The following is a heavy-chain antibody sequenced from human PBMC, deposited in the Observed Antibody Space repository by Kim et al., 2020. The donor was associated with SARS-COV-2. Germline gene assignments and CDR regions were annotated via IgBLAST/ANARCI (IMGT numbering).Heavy chain of an antibody. V-gene: IGHV3-74*01. Sequence: GGSLRLSCAASGFTLRSYWRNWVRQAPGKGLVWVSRIGGDGISTHYADALKGRFTVSRDNDDNTVYLQMNSLRADDTAVYYCARGMFKTGFDVWGQGTTVTVSS. J-gene: IGHJ6*02. CDR1: GFTLRSYW. D-gene: IGHD3-10*02. CDR2: IGGDGIST. CDR3: ARGMFKTGFDV.